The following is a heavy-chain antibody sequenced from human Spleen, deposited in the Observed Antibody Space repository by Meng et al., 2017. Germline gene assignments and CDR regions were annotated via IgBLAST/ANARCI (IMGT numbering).Heavy chain of an antibody. CDR2: IYWDDDK. V-gene: IGHV2-5*02. CDR1: GFSPSTSGVG. D-gene: IGHD3-22*01. J-gene: IGHJ4*02. CDR3: ARRPHSTGFDS. Sequence: QITLKDSAPTLVKPTQTLTLTCTFSGFSPSTSGVGVGWIRQPPGKALEWLALIYWDDDKRYSPSLKSRLMITKDTSKNQVVLSMTNMDPVDTATYYCARRPHSTGFDSWGQGTLVTVSS.